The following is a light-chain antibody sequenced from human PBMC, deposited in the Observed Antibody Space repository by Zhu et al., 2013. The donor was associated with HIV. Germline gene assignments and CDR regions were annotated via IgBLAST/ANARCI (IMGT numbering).Light chain of an antibody. J-gene: IGKJ4*01. CDR2: GAS. CDR3: QQYGSSPLT. V-gene: IGKV3-15*01. Sequence: EIVMTQSPATLSVSPGERATLSCRASQSVSSNLAWYQQKPGQAPRLLIYGASTRATGIPARFSGSGSGTEFTLTISSLQSEDFAVYYCQQYGSSPLTFG. CDR1: QSVSSN.